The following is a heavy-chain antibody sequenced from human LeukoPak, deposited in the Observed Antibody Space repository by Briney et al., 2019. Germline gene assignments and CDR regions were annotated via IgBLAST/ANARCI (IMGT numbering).Heavy chain of an antibody. CDR3: GKDGAKLVKYYFDY. CDR1: AFTFSSYA. V-gene: IGHV3-23*01. J-gene: IGHJ4*02. Sequence: GRSLRLSCAAAAFTFSSYAMSWVRQDPGKGLEWVSIISGSGGSTYYADSVKGRFTISRDSSKNTLYLQMNSMRAEDTAVYYCGKDGAKLVKYYFDYWGQGTLVTVSS. CDR2: ISGSGGST. D-gene: IGHD2-8*02.